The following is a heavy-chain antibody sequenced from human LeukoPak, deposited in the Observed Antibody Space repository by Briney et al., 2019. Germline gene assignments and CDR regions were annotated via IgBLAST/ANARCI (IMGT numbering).Heavy chain of an antibody. CDR3: ARGQSAYYDRGGLAD. D-gene: IGHD3-22*01. J-gene: IGHJ4*02. Sequence: SETLSLTCAVYGGSFSGYYWTWIRQPPGKGLEWIGEINHSGRTNNNPSLKSRVTISVDTSENQFSLQLSSVTAADTAIYYCARGQSAYYDRGGLADWDQGTLVTV. CDR1: GGSFSGYY. CDR2: INHSGRT. V-gene: IGHV4-34*01.